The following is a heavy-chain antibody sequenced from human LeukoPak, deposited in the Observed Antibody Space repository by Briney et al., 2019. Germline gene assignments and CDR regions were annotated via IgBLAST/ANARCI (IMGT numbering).Heavy chain of an antibody. Sequence: ASVKVSCKASGGTFSSYAISWVRQAPGQGLEWMGGIIPIFGTANYAQKFQGRVTITADKSTSTAYMELSSLRSEDTAVYYCARALTAAIFGVVTNWFDPWGQGTLVTVSS. CDR3: ARALTAAIFGVVTNWFDP. J-gene: IGHJ5*02. CDR2: IIPIFGTA. CDR1: GGTFSSYA. V-gene: IGHV1-69*06. D-gene: IGHD3-3*01.